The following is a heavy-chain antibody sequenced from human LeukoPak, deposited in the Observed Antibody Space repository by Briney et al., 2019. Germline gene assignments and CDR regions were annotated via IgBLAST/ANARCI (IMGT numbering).Heavy chain of an antibody. Sequence: PGGSLRLSCAASGFMFDDYAIHWVRHAPGKGLEWVSGISWNSGSIDYADSVKGRFTISRDNTKNSLYLQMNSLRAEDTALYYCAKATVSTIVASAGGFDHWGQGTLVTVSS. D-gene: IGHD5-12*01. J-gene: IGHJ4*02. CDR3: AKATVSTIVASAGGFDH. V-gene: IGHV3-9*01. CDR1: GFMFDDYA. CDR2: ISWNSGSI.